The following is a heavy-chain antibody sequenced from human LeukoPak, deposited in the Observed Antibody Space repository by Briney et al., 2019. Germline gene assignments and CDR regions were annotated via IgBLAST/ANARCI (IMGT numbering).Heavy chain of an antibody. CDR1: GYTFKNYD. CDR2: MNPNNDNA. CDR3: ARAAAGGDDPFDV. D-gene: IGHD6-25*01. Sequence: GASVKVSCKASGYTFKNYDINWVRQAPGQGLEWMAWMNPNNDNAGSAQKFQGRVTMTRDTSINTAYMELSSLRSDDTGVYYCARAAAGGDDPFDVWGQDSLIIVSS. V-gene: IGHV1-8*01. J-gene: IGHJ3*01.